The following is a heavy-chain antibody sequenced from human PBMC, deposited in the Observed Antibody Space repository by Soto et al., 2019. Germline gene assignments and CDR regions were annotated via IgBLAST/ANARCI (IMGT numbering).Heavy chain of an antibody. D-gene: IGHD6-19*01. CDR1: GFTVSSNY. V-gene: IGHV3-66*01. Sequence: PGGSLRLSCAASGFTVSSNYMSWVRQAPGKGLEWVSVIYSGGSTYYADSVKGRFTISRDNSKNTLYLQMNSLRAEDTAVYYCRGSIAVAADFDYWGQGTLVTVSS. J-gene: IGHJ4*02. CDR2: IYSGGST. CDR3: RGSIAVAADFDY.